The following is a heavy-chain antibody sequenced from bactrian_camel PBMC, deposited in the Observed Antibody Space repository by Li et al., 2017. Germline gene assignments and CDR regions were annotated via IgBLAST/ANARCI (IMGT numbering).Heavy chain of an antibody. CDR3: AADNVNLQLARHYSY. D-gene: IGHD7*01. Sequence: HVQLVESGGGSVQPGESLRLSCKASPGPIDRHHCIGWFRQAPGKEREGVAAIDTAGAPTYTYAVAGRFTISKDNVKNTPYLQMNDLKSEDTAMYYCAADNVNLQLARHYSYWGQGTQVTVS. CDR2: IDTAGAP. J-gene: IGHJ4*01. CDR1: PGPIDRHHC. V-gene: IGHV3S53*01.